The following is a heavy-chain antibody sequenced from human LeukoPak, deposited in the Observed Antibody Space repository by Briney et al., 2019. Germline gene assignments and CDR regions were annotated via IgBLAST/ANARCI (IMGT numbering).Heavy chain of an antibody. CDR3: ARDGYSYAYDY. D-gene: IGHD5-18*01. Sequence: PGGSLRLSCSASGFTFSSYAMHWVRQAPGKGLEYVSAISSNGGSTYYADSVKGRFTISRDNSKNTLYLQMNSLRAEDTAVYYCARDGYSYAYDYWGQGTLVTVSS. CDR2: ISSNGGST. V-gene: IGHV3-64*04. CDR1: GFTFSSYA. J-gene: IGHJ4*02.